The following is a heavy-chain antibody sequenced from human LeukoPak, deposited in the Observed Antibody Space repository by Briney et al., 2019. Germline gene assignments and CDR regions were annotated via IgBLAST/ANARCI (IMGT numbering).Heavy chain of an antibody. CDR2: IYSGGST. CDR3: AREVIVVVPAAMGGWYFDL. J-gene: IGHJ2*01. CDR1: GFTVSSNY. Sequence: PGGSLRLSCAASGFTVSSNYMSWVRQAPGKGLEWVSVIYSGGSTYYADSVKGRFTISRDNSKNTLYLQMNSLRAEDTAVYYCAREVIVVVPAAMGGWYFDLWGRGTLVTVSS. V-gene: IGHV3-53*01. D-gene: IGHD2-2*01.